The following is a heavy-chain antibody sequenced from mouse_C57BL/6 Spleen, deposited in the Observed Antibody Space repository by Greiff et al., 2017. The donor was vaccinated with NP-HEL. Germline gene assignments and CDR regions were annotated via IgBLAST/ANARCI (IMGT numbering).Heavy chain of an antibody. CDR1: GYTFTDYY. V-gene: IGHV1-26*01. D-gene: IGHD2-2*01. J-gene: IGHJ4*01. Sequence: EVQLQQSGPELVKPGASVKISCKASGYTFTDYYMNWVKQSHGKSLEWIGDINPNNGGTSYNQKFKGKATLTVGKSSSTAYMELRSLTSEDSAVYYCAIIWLRRGDYAMDYWGQGTSVTVSS. CDR2: INPNNGGT. CDR3: AIIWLRRGDYAMDY.